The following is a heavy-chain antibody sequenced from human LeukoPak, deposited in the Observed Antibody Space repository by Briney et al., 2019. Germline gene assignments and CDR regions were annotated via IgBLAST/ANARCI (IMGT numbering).Heavy chain of an antibody. CDR2: IHPSGGNS. D-gene: IGHD2/OR15-2a*01. CDR3: ARDCSSTTCQGPVIDF. CDR1: GYTFTSHY. J-gene: IGHJ4*02. V-gene: IGHV1-46*01. Sequence: GASVKVSCKASGYTFTSHYVHWVRQAPGQGLEWMGIIHPSGGNSRNTQNFQGRVTMTRDTSTSTVYLELSSLRSEDTAVYYCARDCSSTTCQGPVIDFWGQGTLVTVSS.